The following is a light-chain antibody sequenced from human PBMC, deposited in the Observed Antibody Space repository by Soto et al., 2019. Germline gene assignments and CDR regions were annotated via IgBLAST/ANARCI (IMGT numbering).Light chain of an antibody. CDR3: QQYSSPGT. CDR1: QSVSNNY. J-gene: IGKJ1*01. V-gene: IGKV3-20*01. CDR2: GAS. Sequence: EIVLTQSPGTLSLSPGDRATLSCRASQSVSNNYLAWYQQKPGQAPSLLIYGASNRATGIADRFSGSGSGTDFTLTISRLEHEDFAVYYCQQYSSPGTFGQGTKVEIK.